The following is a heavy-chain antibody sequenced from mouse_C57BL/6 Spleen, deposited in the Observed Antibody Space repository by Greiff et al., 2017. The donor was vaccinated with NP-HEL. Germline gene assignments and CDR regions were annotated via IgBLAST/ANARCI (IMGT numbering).Heavy chain of an antibody. V-gene: IGHV1-81*01. Sequence: VQLQQSGAELARPGASVKLSCKASGYTFTSYGISWVKQRTGQGLEWIGEIYPRSGNTYYNEKFKGKATLTADKSSSTAYMELRSLTSEDSAVYFCAREGGGDCLDYGGQGTTLTVSS. D-gene: IGHD1-1*02. CDR2: IYPRSGNT. CDR3: AREGGGDCLDY. J-gene: IGHJ2*01. CDR1: GYTFTSYG.